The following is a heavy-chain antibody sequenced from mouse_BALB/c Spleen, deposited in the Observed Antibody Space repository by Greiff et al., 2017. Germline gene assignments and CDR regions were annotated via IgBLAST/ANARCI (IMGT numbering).Heavy chain of an antibody. Sequence: VQLQQSGAELVRPGALVKLSCKASGFNIKDYYMHWVKQRPEQGLEWIGWIDPENGNTIYDPKFQGKASITADTSSITAYLQLSSLTSEDTAVYYCARTPNAMDYWGQGTSVTVSS. CDR1: GFNIKDYY. CDR2: IDPENGNT. J-gene: IGHJ4*01. V-gene: IGHV14-1*02. CDR3: ARTPNAMDY.